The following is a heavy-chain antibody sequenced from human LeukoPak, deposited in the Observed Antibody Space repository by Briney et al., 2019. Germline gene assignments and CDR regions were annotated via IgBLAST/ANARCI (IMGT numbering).Heavy chain of an antibody. CDR3: ARDPGSYDYYYYGMDV. CDR2: IKQDGSEK. D-gene: IGHD1-26*01. J-gene: IGHJ6*02. CDR1: GFTFSSYW. Sequence: GGFLRLSCAASGFTFSSYWMSWVRQAPGKGLEWVANIKQDGSEKYYVDSVKGRFTISRDNAKNSLYLQMNSLRAEDTAVYYCARDPGSYDYYYYGMDVWGQGTTVTVSS. V-gene: IGHV3-7*03.